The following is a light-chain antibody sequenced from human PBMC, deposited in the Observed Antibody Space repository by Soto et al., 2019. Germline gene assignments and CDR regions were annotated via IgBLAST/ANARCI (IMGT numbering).Light chain of an antibody. Sequence: QLVLTQSPSASASLGASVKLTCTLSSGHSNYAFAWHQQQPEKGPRFLMKLNSGGSHTKGDGIPDRFSGSSSGAERYLTISSLQSEDEADYYCQTWGTGIVVFGGGTKLTVL. V-gene: IGLV4-69*01. CDR3: QTWGTGIVV. CDR2: LNSGGSH. CDR1: SGHSNYA. J-gene: IGLJ2*01.